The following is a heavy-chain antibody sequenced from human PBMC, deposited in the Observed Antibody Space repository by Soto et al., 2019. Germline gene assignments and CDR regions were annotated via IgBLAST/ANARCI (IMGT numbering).Heavy chain of an antibody. CDR1: GGSVSSGSYY. J-gene: IGHJ4*02. V-gene: IGHV4-61*01. CDR3: ARGQANWGSPDY. CDR2: IYYSGST. D-gene: IGHD7-27*01. Sequence: SETLSLTCTVSGGSVSSGSYYWSWIRQPPGKGLEWIGYIYYSGSTNYNPSLKSRVTISVDTSKNQFSLKLSSVTAADTAVYYCARGQANWGSPDYWGQGTLVTVSS.